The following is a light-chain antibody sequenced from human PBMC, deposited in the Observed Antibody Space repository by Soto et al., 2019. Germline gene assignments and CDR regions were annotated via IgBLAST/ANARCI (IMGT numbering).Light chain of an antibody. V-gene: IGKV3-20*01. J-gene: IGKJ1*01. CDR2: GAS. CDR3: QQYGGLPRT. CDR1: QSVTSNS. Sequence: EIVLTQSPATLSVSPGDRATLSCRASQSVTSNSLAWFQQKPGQAPRLLIYGASYRATGIPDRFSGSGSGTDFTLTVSRLEPEDFALYYCQQYGGLPRTFGQGTKVDIK.